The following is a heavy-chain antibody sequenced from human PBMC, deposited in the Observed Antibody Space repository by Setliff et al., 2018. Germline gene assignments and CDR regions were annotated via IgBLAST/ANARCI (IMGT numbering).Heavy chain of an antibody. D-gene: IGHD3-22*01. CDR2: IYPGDSHT. Sequence: GESLKISCKGSGYSFTSYWIGWVRQMPGKGLEWMGIIYPGDSHTRYSPSFQGQGTMSADKSINTAYLQWSNLKASDTAIYYCARHGDYDSANWFDPWGQGTLVTVSS. V-gene: IGHV5-51*01. J-gene: IGHJ5*02. CDR3: ARHGDYDSANWFDP. CDR1: GYSFTSYW.